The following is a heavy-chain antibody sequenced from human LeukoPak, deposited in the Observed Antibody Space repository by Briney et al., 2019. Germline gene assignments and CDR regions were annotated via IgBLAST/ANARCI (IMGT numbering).Heavy chain of an antibody. Sequence: PSQTLSLTCTVSGGSISSGDYYWSWIRQPPGKGLEWIGYIYYSGSTYYNPSLKSRVTISVDTSKNQFSLKLSSVTAADTAVYYCARVGVRICSSTSCYPYYYYGMDVWGQGTTVTVSS. CDR1: GGSISSGDYY. V-gene: IGHV4-30-4*01. D-gene: IGHD2-2*01. J-gene: IGHJ6*02. CDR2: IYYSGST. CDR3: ARVGVRICSSTSCYPYYYYGMDV.